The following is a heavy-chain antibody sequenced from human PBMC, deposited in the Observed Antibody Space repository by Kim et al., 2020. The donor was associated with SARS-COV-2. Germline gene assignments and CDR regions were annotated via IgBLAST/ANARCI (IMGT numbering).Heavy chain of an antibody. CDR2: INHSGST. CDR3: ARGHGRYFDWLSRGQLTRWFDP. J-gene: IGHJ5*02. CDR1: GGSFSGYY. V-gene: IGHV4-34*01. Sequence: SDTLSLTCAVYGGSFSGYYWSWIRQPPGKGLEWIGEINHSGSTNYNPSLKSRVTISVDTSKNQFSLKLSSVTAADTAVYYCARGHGRYFDWLSRGQLTRWFDPWGQGTLVTVSS. D-gene: IGHD3-9*01.